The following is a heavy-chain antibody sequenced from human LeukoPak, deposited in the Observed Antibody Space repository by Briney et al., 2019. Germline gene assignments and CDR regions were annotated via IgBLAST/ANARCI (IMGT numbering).Heavy chain of an antibody. Sequence: SETLSLTCTVSGGSISGDHWNWIRQPPGKGLEWIGYIYYSGSTNYNPSLKSRVTISIHTSKNQFSLKLTSVTAADTAVYYCARRNDFGIWGQGTMVTVSS. CDR2: IYYSGST. V-gene: IGHV4-59*08. CDR3: ARRNDFGI. CDR1: GGSISGDH. J-gene: IGHJ3*02.